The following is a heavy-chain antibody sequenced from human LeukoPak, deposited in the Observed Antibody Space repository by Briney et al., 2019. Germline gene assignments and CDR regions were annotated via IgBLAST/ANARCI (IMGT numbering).Heavy chain of an antibody. CDR3: ARAKRKGEFLDY. Sequence: SETLSLTCAVYGGSFSGYYWSWIRQPPGKGLEWIGEINHSGSTNYNPSLKSRVTISVDTSKNQFSLKLSSVTAADTAVYYCARAKRKGEFLDYWGQGTLVTVSS. CDR1: GGSFSGYY. CDR2: INHSGST. D-gene: IGHD3-16*01. J-gene: IGHJ4*02. V-gene: IGHV4-34*01.